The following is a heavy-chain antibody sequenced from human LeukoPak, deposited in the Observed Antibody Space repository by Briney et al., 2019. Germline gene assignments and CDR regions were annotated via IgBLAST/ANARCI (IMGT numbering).Heavy chain of an antibody. CDR1: GFTFSGYS. CDR2: ISSSSSYI. J-gene: IGHJ5*02. V-gene: IGHV3-21*01. CDR3: ARGPDIVVVVNNWFDP. Sequence: GGSLRLSCAASGFTFSGYSMNWVRQAPGKGLEWVSSISSSSSYIYYADSVKGRFTISRDNAKNSLYLQMNSLRAEDTAVYYCARGPDIVVVVNNWFDPWGQGTLVTVSS. D-gene: IGHD2-15*01.